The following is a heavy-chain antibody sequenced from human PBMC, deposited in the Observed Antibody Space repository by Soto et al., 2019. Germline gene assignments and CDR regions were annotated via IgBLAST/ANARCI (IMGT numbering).Heavy chain of an antibody. Sequence: QVQLVESGGGVVQPGRSLRLSCAASGFTFSSSGMHWVRQAPGKGLEWVAVISYDGSNKYYADSVKGRFTISRDNSKNTLYLQMNSLRAEDTGVYYCAKGGWKQTYYFEYWGQGTLVTVSS. V-gene: IGHV3-30*18. D-gene: IGHD5-18*01. CDR2: ISYDGSNK. J-gene: IGHJ4*02. CDR1: GFTFSSSG. CDR3: AKGGWKQTYYFEY.